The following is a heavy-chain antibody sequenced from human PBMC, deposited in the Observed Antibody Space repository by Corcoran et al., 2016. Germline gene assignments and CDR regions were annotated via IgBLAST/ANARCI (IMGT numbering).Heavy chain of an antibody. D-gene: IGHD2-2*01. CDR2: ISYDGSNK. J-gene: IGHJ6*02. CDR1: GFTFSNYG. Sequence: QVQLVESGGGVVQPGRSLRLSCAASGFTFSNYGMHWVRQAPGKGLEWVALISYDGSNKFYADSVKGRFTISRDNSKNTLYLQMSSLRAEDTAVYYCAKWTFVPAATYGMDVWGQGTTVIVSS. V-gene: IGHV3-30*18. CDR3: AKWTFVPAATYGMDV.